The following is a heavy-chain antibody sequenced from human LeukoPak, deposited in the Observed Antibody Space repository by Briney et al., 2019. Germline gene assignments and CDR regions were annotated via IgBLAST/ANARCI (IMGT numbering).Heavy chain of an antibody. D-gene: IGHD4-23*01. J-gene: IGHJ6*02. V-gene: IGHV3-30*18. CDR1: GLIFSSYG. CDR3: AKDKANAMVRPYGMDV. Sequence: GGSLRLSCAASGLIFSSYGMHWVRQAPGKGLEWVAVISSDGSNEYYADSVKGRFTISRDNSKNTLYLQMNSLRADDTAVYHCAKDKANAMVRPYGMDVWGHGTTVTVSS. CDR2: ISSDGSNE.